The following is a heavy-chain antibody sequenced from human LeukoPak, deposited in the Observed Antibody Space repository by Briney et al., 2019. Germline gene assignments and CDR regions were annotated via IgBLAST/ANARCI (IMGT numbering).Heavy chain of an antibody. V-gene: IGHV3-15*01. D-gene: IGHD3-22*01. CDR1: GFTFSSYW. CDR2: IKSKSAGGKT. Sequence: GGSLRLSCAASGFTFSSYWMHWVRQAPGKGLEWVGRIKSKSAGGKTDYAAPMKGRFTISRDDSKNTLYLQMNSLKTEDTAVYYCTAEYDSSGYYPWFFDLWGRGTLVTASS. CDR3: TAEYDSSGYYPWFFDL. J-gene: IGHJ2*01.